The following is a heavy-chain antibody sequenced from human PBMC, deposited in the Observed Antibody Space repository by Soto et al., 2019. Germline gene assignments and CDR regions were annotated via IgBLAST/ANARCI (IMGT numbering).Heavy chain of an antibody. Sequence: GSLRLSCAASGFTFSDYAMSWVRQAPGKGLEWVSAITGGHTYYADSMKGRFTISRDNSKNTLYLQMSSLRVEDTAIYYCAKGYSSSWYTPDVWGQGTTVTVSS. CDR2: ITGGHT. V-gene: IGHV3-23*01. CDR3: AKGYSSSWYTPDV. J-gene: IGHJ6*02. CDR1: GFTFSDYA. D-gene: IGHD6-13*01.